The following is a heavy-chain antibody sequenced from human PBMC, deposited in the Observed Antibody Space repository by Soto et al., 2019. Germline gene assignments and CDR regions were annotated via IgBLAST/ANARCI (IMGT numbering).Heavy chain of an antibody. CDR2: IYYSGST. Sequence: SETLSLTCTVSGGSISRGDYYWSWIRQPPGKGLEWIGYIYYSGSTYYNPSLKSRVTISVDTSKNQFSLKLSSVTAADSAVYYCSSLTTVVTQPFSYWGQGTLDPVSS. CDR3: SSLTTVVTQPFSY. J-gene: IGHJ4*02. CDR1: GGSISRGDYY. V-gene: IGHV4-30-4*01. D-gene: IGHD4-17*01.